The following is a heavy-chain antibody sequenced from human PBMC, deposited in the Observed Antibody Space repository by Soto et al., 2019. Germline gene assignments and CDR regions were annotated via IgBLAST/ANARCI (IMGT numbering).Heavy chain of an antibody. CDR1: EFTFNSYA. J-gene: IGHJ6*02. V-gene: IGHV3-23*01. CDR3: LVGLLQQTRYYYYYGMDV. CDR2: IIGSGAIT. D-gene: IGHD1-26*01. Sequence: PGGSLRLSCVASEFTFNSYAMSWVRQAPGMGLEWVSSIIGSGAITYYADSVKGRFTISRDDSKNTLYLQMNSLKTEDTAVYYCLVGLLQQTRYYYYYGMDVWGQGTTVTVSS.